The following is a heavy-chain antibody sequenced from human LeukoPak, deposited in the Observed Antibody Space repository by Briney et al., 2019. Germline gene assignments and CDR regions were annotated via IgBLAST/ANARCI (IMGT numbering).Heavy chain of an antibody. J-gene: IGHJ6*03. D-gene: IGHD6-13*01. CDR3: ARGLAGYSSSWYQFYMDV. Sequence: ASVKVSCKASGYTFTSYYMHWVRQAPGRGLEWMGIINPSGGSTSYAQKFQGRVTMTRDMSTSTVYMELSSLRSEDTAVYYCARGLAGYSSSWYQFYMDVWGKGTTVTVSS. CDR1: GYTFTSYY. CDR2: INPSGGST. V-gene: IGHV1-46*01.